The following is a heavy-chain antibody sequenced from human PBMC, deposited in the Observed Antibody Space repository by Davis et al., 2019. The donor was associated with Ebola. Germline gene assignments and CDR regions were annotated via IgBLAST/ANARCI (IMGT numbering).Heavy chain of an antibody. Sequence: ASVKVSCKASGYTFTGYYMHWVRQAPGQGLEWMGWINPNSGGTNYPQNFQGRVTMARDTSINTAYMELSRLRSDDTAVYYCARGVDSGSYYGAFDIWGQGTMVTVSS. D-gene: IGHD1-26*01. CDR1: GYTFTGYY. J-gene: IGHJ3*02. V-gene: IGHV1-2*02. CDR2: INPNSGGT. CDR3: ARGVDSGSYYGAFDI.